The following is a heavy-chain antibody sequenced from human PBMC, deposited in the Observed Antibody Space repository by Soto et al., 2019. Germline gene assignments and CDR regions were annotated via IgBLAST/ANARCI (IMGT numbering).Heavy chain of an antibody. CDR2: ISSNGGST. J-gene: IGHJ3*02. D-gene: IGHD1-1*01. V-gene: IGHV3-64*04. CDR1: GFTFSSYA. CDR3: AKDTLYNWNDGFRAFDI. Sequence: GGSLRLSCSASGFTFSSYAMHWVRQAPGKGLEYVSAISSNGGSTYYADSVKGRFTISRDNSKNTLYLQVNSLRAEDTALYYCAKDTLYNWNDGFRAFDIWGQGTMVTVSS.